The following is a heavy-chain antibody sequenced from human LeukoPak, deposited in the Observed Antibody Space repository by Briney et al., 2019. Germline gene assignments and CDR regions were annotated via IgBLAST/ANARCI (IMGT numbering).Heavy chain of an antibody. CDR1: GFTFNSYA. Sequence: GGSLRLSCAASGFTFNSYAMHWVRQAPGKGLEWVALIWYDGSNKYYADSVKGRFTISTDNSKNTLYLQMNSLRAEDTAVYYCARGSTGRGGSSRDYWGQGTLVTVSS. V-gene: IGHV3-30*02. CDR3: ARGSTGRGGSSRDY. CDR2: IWYDGSNK. D-gene: IGHD3-10*01. J-gene: IGHJ4*02.